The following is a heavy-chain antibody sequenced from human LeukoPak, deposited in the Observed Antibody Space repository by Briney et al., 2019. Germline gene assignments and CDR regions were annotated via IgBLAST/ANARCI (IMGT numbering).Heavy chain of an antibody. V-gene: IGHV3-48*03. J-gene: IGHJ6*02. CDR1: GFIFSSFE. D-gene: IGHD3-16*01. CDR2: ISSSATTI. Sequence: PGGSLRLSCAASGFIFSSFEMNWVRQAPGKGLEWFSYISSSATTIYYAESVRGRFTISRDNAKNSVYLQMNSLRAEDTAVYYCARPSVGGVIDGMDVWGQGTTVTVSS. CDR3: ARPSVGGVIDGMDV.